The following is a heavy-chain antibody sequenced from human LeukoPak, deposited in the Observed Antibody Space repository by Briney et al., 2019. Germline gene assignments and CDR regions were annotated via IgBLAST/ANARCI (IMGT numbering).Heavy chain of an antibody. CDR1: GFTFRSYE. D-gene: IGHD3-10*01. Sequence: PGGSLRLSCAASGFTFRSYEMNWVRQAPGKGLEWVSYISSSGSTIYYADSVRGRFTISRDNAKNSVHLQMNSLRAEDTAVYYCAGVHITMIRGINSFGYWGQGTLVTVSS. CDR3: AGVHITMIRGINSFGY. CDR2: ISSSGSTI. J-gene: IGHJ4*02. V-gene: IGHV3-48*03.